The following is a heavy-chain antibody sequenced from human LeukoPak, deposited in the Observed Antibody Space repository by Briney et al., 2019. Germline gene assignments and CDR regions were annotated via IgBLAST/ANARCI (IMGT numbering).Heavy chain of an antibody. J-gene: IGHJ4*02. CDR3: TTKWLRGYFDY. Sequence: GGSLRLSCAASGFTFSNAWMSWVRQAPGKGLEWVGRIKSKTDGGTTDYAAPVKGRFTISRDDSKTTLYLQMNSLKTEDTAVYYCTTKWLRGYFDYWGQGTLVTVSS. CDR1: GFTFSNAW. CDR2: IKSKTDGGTT. V-gene: IGHV3-15*01. D-gene: IGHD3-10*01.